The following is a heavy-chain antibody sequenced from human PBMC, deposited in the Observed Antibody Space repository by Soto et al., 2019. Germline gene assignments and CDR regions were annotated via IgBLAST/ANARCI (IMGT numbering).Heavy chain of an antibody. CDR2: INHSGST. Sequence: QVQLQQWGAGLLKPSETLSLTCAVYGGSFSGYYWSWIRQPPGKGLEWIGEINHSGSTNYNPSLKSRVTISVDTSKNQFSLKLSSVTAVDTAVYYCAREYGDYGVIDYWGQGTLVTVSS. CDR3: AREYGDYGVIDY. D-gene: IGHD4-17*01. J-gene: IGHJ4*02. CDR1: GGSFSGYY. V-gene: IGHV4-34*01.